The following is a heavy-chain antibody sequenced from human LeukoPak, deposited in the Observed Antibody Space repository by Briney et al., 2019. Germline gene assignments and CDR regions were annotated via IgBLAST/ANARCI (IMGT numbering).Heavy chain of an antibody. CDR1: EFPFRSYD. J-gene: IGHJ4*02. CDR2: ISYDGNNK. CDR3: AKSRAGVYLMAFDF. V-gene: IGHV3-30*18. D-gene: IGHD3-10*01. Sequence: QPGGSLDLSCVASEFPFRSYDVHWGRRAPGKGLEWVTLISYDGNNKYYEDSGKGGFTISRDNSKNTLFFQMNSLTTDDTAVYYCAKSRAGVYLMAFDFWGQGTLVTVSS.